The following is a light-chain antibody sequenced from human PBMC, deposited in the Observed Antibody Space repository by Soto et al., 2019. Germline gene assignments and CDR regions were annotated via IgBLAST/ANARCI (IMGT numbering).Light chain of an antibody. CDR1: SGSVSSSYY. V-gene: IGLV8-61*01. CDR3: VLYVGSGIVV. Sequence: QTVVTQEPSFSVSPGGTLTLTCGLSSGSVSSSYYPSWYQQTPGQAPRTLIHSTNTRSSGVPDRFSGSILGNKAALTITGAQADDESDYYCVLYVGSGIVVVGTGTKLTVL. J-gene: IGLJ1*01. CDR2: STN.